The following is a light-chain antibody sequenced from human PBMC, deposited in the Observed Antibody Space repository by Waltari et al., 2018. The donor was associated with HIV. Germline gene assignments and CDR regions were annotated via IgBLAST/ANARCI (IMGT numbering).Light chain of an antibody. CDR1: SGSIGSNY. CDR3: QSYDSNTRI. J-gene: IGLJ1*01. Sequence: FMLTQPRPVSESPGKTVTISCTRSSGSIGSNYVQWYQQRPGSSPTTVIYEDDQRPSGVPGRFSGSIDRSSNSASLTISGLMTEDEADYYCQSYDSNTRIFGTGTKVT. CDR2: EDD. V-gene: IGLV6-57*01.